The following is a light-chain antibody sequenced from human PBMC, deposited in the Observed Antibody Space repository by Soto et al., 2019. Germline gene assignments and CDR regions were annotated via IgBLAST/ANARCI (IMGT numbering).Light chain of an antibody. CDR1: QSFRGL. CDR3: QQRHMWPIP. Sequence: EVVLTQSPVTLSLSPGERATLSCRASQSFRGLLAWYQQKPGQAPRLLIYDAYTRATGIPPRFSGSGSGTDFTLTISSLEPEDSAVYYCQQRHMWPIPFGQGTRLEI. J-gene: IGKJ5*01. CDR2: DAY. V-gene: IGKV3-11*01.